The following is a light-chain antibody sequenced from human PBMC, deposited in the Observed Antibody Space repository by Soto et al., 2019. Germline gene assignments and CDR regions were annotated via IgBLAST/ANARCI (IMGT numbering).Light chain of an antibody. CDR3: QQALKTPYT. J-gene: IGKJ2*01. CDR2: LAS. Sequence: EIVMTQSPPSLTFTPVGPAAISCSSSQRLLHSNGNNFLDWYLQKPGQSPQLLIYLASNRDSGVPDRVSGSGSGTDFTLKISRVEAEDVGVYYCQQALKTPYTFGQGTKLEIK. CDR1: QRLLHSNGNNF. V-gene: IGKV2-28*01.